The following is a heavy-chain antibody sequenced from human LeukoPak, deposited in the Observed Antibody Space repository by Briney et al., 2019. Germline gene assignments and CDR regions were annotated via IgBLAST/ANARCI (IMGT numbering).Heavy chain of an antibody. D-gene: IGHD2-2*02. J-gene: IGHJ5*02. CDR2: MNPRNGNT. V-gene: IGHV1-8*01. CDR1: GYTFTNYE. Sequence: GASVKVSCKASGYTFTNYEINWVRQATGQGLEWMGWMNPRNGNTAYAQKFQGRVTMTRDTSITTAYLELSSLTSDDTAVYYCVKAAIPLTLNADWFEPWGQGTLVTVSS. CDR3: VKAAIPLTLNADWFEP.